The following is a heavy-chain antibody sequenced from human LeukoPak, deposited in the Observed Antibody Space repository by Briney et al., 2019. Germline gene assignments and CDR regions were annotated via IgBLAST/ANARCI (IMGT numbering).Heavy chain of an antibody. D-gene: IGHD3-22*01. J-gene: IGHJ4*02. Sequence: SETLSLTCAVYGGSFSGYYWSWIRQPPGKGLEWIGEINHSGSTNYNPSLKSRVTISVDTSKNQFSLKLSSVTAADTAVYYCARTPIYYFDNSGYYNWGQGTLVTVSS. CDR2: INHSGST. CDR3: ARTPIYYFDNSGYYN. V-gene: IGHV4-34*01. CDR1: GGSFSGYY.